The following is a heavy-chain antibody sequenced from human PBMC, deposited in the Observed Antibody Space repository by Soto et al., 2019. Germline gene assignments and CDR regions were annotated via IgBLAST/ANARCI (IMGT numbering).Heavy chain of an antibody. Sequence: PSETLSLTCTVSGGSISSGDYYWSWIRQPPGKGLEWIGYIYYSGSTNYNPSLKSRVTISVDTSKNQFSLKLSSVTAADTAVYYCASGSRGYSSGWNDHYYFDYWGQGTLVTVSS. J-gene: IGHJ4*02. CDR1: GGSISSGDYY. D-gene: IGHD6-19*01. CDR2: IYYSGST. V-gene: IGHV4-61*08. CDR3: ASGSRGYSSGWNDHYYFDY.